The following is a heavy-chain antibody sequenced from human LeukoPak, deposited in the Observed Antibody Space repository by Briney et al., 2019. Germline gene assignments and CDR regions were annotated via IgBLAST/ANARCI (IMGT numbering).Heavy chain of an antibody. J-gene: IGHJ6*02. D-gene: IGHD6-13*01. CDR1: GGSISSYY. CDR3: ASSQQLGKQTPLYYYYGMDV. Sequence: SETLSLTCTVSGGSISSYYWSWIRQPPGKGLEWIGYIYYSGSTNYNPSLKSRVTISVDTSKNQFSLRLSSVTAADTAVYYCASSQQLGKQTPLYYYYGMDVWGQGATVTVSS. CDR2: IYYSGST. V-gene: IGHV4-59*08.